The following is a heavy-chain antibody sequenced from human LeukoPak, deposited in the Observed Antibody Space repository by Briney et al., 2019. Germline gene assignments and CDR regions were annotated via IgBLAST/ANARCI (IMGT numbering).Heavy chain of an antibody. Sequence: SQTLSLTCAISGDSVSSTSATWNWITQSPSRGLEWLGRTYYRSKWYNHYAVSVKSRITINPDTSKNQISLQVNSVTPEDTAVYYCARGYSGYDIDYWGQGTLVTVSS. D-gene: IGHD5-12*01. J-gene: IGHJ4*02. CDR3: ARGYSGYDIDY. CDR2: TYYRSKWYN. V-gene: IGHV6-1*01. CDR1: GDSVSSTSAT.